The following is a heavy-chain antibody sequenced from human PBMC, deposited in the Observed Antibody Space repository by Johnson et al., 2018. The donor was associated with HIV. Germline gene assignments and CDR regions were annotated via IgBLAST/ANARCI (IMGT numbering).Heavy chain of an antibody. CDR2: ISGTGGPT. Sequence: VQLVESGGGLIQPGGSLRLSCAASGFTFSIYAMIWVRQAPGKGLEWVSAISGTGGPTYYADSVRGRFSLSRDKSKDTLYLQMNNLRAEDTAVYYCARDPLTLTTTLDAFDLWGQGTMVTVSS. CDR3: ARDPLTLTTTLDAFDL. D-gene: IGHD4-17*01. V-gene: IGHV3-23*04. J-gene: IGHJ3*01. CDR1: GFTFSIYA.